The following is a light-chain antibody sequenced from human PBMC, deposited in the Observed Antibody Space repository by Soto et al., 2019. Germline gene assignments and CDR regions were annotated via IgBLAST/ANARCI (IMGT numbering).Light chain of an antibody. Sequence: EIVMTQSPATLSVSPGERATLSCRASQSVANDLAWYQHKPGQAPRLLTHGASTRATGIPARFSGVGSGTEFTLTISSLQSEDFAVYYCQQYNKWPQTFGQGTLLEI. CDR3: QQYNKWPQT. J-gene: IGKJ5*01. CDR2: GAS. V-gene: IGKV3-15*01. CDR1: QSVAND.